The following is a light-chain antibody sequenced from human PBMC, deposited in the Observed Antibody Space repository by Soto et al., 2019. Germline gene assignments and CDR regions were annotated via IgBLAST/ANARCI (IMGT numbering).Light chain of an antibody. CDR3: QQYIRWPPA. Sequence: EMVVTQSPATLSVSPGERATLSCRASQDVSSNLAWYQQKPGQAPSLLIYGASTRATGTPARFSGSGSGTEFTLTISSLQSEDYAVYFCQQYIRWPPAFGGGTKVDI. CDR1: QDVSSN. CDR2: GAS. V-gene: IGKV3-15*01. J-gene: IGKJ4*01.